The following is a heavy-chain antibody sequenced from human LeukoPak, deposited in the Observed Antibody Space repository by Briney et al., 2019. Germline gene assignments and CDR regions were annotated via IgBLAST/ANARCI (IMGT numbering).Heavy chain of an antibody. Sequence: GGSLRLSCVVTGISLSNYGMTWVRQAPGKGLEWVSYISERGGSTTYADSVKGRFTISRDTSLNTLYLQMNNLRAEDTSVYFCAKRGVVIRGILVIGYHQEAYHYDFWGQGVLVTVSS. D-gene: IGHD3-10*01. CDR1: GISLSNYG. CDR3: AKRGVVIRGILVIGYHQEAYHYDF. CDR2: ISERGGST. V-gene: IGHV3-23*01. J-gene: IGHJ4*02.